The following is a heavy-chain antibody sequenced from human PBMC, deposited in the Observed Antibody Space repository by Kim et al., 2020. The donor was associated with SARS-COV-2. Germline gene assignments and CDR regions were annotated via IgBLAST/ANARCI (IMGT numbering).Heavy chain of an antibody. D-gene: IGHD4-17*01. J-gene: IGHJ6*02. Sequence: ASVKVSCKASGGTFSSYTISWVRQAPGQGLEWMGRIIPILGKANYAQKFQGRVTITADKSTSTAYMELSSLRSEDTAVYYCARCPWVTTTDYYYYGMDVWGQGTTVTVSS. CDR1: GGTFSSYT. V-gene: IGHV1-69*02. CDR3: ARCPWVTTTDYYYYGMDV. CDR2: IIPILGKA.